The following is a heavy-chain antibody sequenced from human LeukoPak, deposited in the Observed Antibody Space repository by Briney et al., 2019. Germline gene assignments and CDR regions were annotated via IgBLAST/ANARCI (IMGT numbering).Heavy chain of an antibody. CDR3: AREGSVVVAARRGYYYYMDV. CDR2: ISSSGSTI. V-gene: IGHV3-48*04. D-gene: IGHD2-15*01. CDR1: GFTFSSYS. J-gene: IGHJ6*03. Sequence: GGSLRLSCAASGFTFSSYSMNWVRQAPGKGLEWVSYISSSGSTIYYADSVKGRFTISRDNAKNSLYLQMNSLRAEDTAVYYCAREGSVVVAARRGYYYYMDVWGKGTTVTVSS.